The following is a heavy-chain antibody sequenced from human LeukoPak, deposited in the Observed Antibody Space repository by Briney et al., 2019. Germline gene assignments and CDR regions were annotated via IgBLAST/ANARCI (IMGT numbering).Heavy chain of an antibody. Sequence: SETLSLTCIVSGGSISSYYWSWIRQPPGPGLEWIGDIQYNGPPAYNPSLQNRVIILRDESRNQFSLRLSSVTAADTAVYFCARRKADRPRNYYIDYWGQGILVTVSS. J-gene: IGHJ4*02. CDR3: ARRKADRPRNYYIDY. CDR1: GGSISSYY. CDR2: IQYNGPP. D-gene: IGHD6-6*01. V-gene: IGHV4-59*01.